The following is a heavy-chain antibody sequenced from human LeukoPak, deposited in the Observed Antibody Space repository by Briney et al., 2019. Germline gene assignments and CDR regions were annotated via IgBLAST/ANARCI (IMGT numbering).Heavy chain of an antibody. CDR1: GGTFNRYG. J-gene: IGHJ4*02. Sequence: ASVTVSCKASGGTFNRYGITWVRQAPGQGLEWMGRIIPILNITNYAQKFQGRVTITADKSTSTAYTELSSLRSEDTAVYDCARDSSGSSPNFDYWGQGTLVTVSS. CDR2: IIPILNIT. D-gene: IGHD1-26*01. CDR3: ARDSSGSSPNFDY. V-gene: IGHV1-69*04.